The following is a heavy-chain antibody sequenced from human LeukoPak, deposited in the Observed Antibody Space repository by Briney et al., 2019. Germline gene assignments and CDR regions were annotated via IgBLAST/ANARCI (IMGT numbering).Heavy chain of an antibody. V-gene: IGHV4-39*01. CDR3: ASSVDLEWLSPLNWFDP. Sequence: PSETLSLTRTVSGDSISSSSYYWGWIRQPPGKGLEWIGSIYYSGSTSYNPSLKSRVTISVDTSKNQFSLKLSSVTAADTAVYYCASSVDLEWLSPLNWFDPWGQGTLVTVSS. CDR2: IYYSGST. CDR1: GDSISSSSYY. J-gene: IGHJ5*02. D-gene: IGHD3-3*01.